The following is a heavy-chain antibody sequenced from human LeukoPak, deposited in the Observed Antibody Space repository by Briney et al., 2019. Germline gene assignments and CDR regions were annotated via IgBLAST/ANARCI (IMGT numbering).Heavy chain of an antibody. V-gene: IGHV1-18*01. CDR2: ISVYNGHT. D-gene: IGHD1-26*01. CDR3: ARKTSGSFHLRGGLDV. J-gene: IGHJ3*01. Sequence: ASVKVSCKASGYTFTSHAITCVRQAPGEGLGWMGCISVYNGHTNYAQKLQGRVPMNTDTYTNTAYMALRSLRSDDTAIYYCARKTSGSFHLRGGLDVWGQGSMVTVSS. CDR1: GYTFTSHA.